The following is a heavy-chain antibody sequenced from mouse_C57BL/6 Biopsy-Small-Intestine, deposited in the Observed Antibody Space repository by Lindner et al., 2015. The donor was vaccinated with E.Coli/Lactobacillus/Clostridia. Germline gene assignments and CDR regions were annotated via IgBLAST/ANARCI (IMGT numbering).Heavy chain of an antibody. D-gene: IGHD2-3*01. CDR3: TTGDGLRGFAY. CDR2: IDPENGDT. J-gene: IGHJ3*01. V-gene: IGHV14-4*01. Sequence: VQLQESGAELVRPGASVKLSCTASGFNIKDDYMHWVKQRPEQSLEWIGWIDPENGDTEYASKFQGRATITADTSSNTAYLQLSSLTSEDTAVYYCTTGDGLRGFAYWGQGALVTVSA. CDR1: GFNIKDDY.